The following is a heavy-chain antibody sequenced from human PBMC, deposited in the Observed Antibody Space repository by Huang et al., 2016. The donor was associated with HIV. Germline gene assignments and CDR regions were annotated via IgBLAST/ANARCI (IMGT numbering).Heavy chain of an antibody. V-gene: IGHV4-34*01. Sequence: QVQLQQWGAGLLRPSETLSLTCAVYGGSFSGYYGTWIRQPPGKGLEWMGEINHSESTNYNPSLKSRVTISVDTSRNQFSRTLTSVTAADTAVYYCARGQGGYYYYYMDVWGKGTTVTVSS. CDR1: GGSFSGYY. J-gene: IGHJ6*03. CDR3: ARGQGGYYYYYMDV. CDR2: INHSEST.